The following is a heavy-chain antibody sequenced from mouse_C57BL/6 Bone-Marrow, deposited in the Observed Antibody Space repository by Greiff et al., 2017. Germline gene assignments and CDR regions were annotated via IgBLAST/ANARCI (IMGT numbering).Heavy chain of an antibody. Sequence: VQLQQSGPELVKPGASVKIPCKASGYTFTDYNMDWVKPSHGKSLEWIGDINPNNGGTIYNQKFKGKATLTVEKSSSTAYMERRRLTSEDTAFYYCARYGRRGPWFAYWGQGTLVTVSA. CDR2: INPNNGGT. CDR1: GYTFTDYN. D-gene: IGHD1-1*02. CDR3: ARYGRRGPWFAY. J-gene: IGHJ3*01. V-gene: IGHV1-18*01.